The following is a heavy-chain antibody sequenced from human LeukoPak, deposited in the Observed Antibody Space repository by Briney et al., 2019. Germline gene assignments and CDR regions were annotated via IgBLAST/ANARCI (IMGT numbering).Heavy chain of an antibody. CDR1: GFTFRSYE. J-gene: IGHJ4*02. CDR2: ISSTGSAI. V-gene: IGHV3-48*03. Sequence: GGSLRLSCAGFGFTFRSYEMNWVRQAPGKGLEWISYISSTGSAIYYADSVKGRFTISRDNAKNSLYLQRNSLRAEDTAVYYCPRVFSYYTYSFDYWGQGTLVTVSS. CDR3: PRVFSYYTYSFDY. D-gene: IGHD3-22*01.